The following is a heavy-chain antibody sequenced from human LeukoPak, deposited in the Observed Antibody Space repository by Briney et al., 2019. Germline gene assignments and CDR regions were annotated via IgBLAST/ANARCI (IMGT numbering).Heavy chain of an antibody. Sequence: ASVKVSCKASGYTFTGYYMHWVRQAPGQGLEWMGWINPNSGGTNYAQKFQGRVTMTRDTSISTAYMELSRLRSDDTAVYYCARDGGAGTIFGVVIHYYFDYWGQGTLVTVSS. J-gene: IGHJ4*02. V-gene: IGHV1-2*02. CDR1: GYTFTGYY. CDR3: ARDGGAGTIFGVVIHYYFDY. D-gene: IGHD3-3*01. CDR2: INPNSGGT.